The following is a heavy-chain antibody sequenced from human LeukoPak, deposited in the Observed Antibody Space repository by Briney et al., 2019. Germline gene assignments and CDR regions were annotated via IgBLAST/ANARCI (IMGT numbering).Heavy chain of an antibody. D-gene: IGHD1-26*01. Sequence: GGSLRPSCAASGFTFDDYAMHWVRQAPGKGLVWVSRINSDGSSTSYADSVKGRFTISRDNAKNTLYLQMNSLRAEDTAVYYCSLTHSGSYWYYYYYYMDVWGKGTTVTVSS. CDR1: GFTFDDYA. CDR3: SLTHSGSYWYYYYYYMDV. CDR2: INSDGSST. V-gene: IGHV3-74*01. J-gene: IGHJ6*03.